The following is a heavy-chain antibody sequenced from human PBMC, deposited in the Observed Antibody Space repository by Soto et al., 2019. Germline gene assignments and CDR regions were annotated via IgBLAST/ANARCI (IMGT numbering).Heavy chain of an antibody. J-gene: IGHJ4*02. CDR2: ISYDGSNK. CDR1: GFTFSSYA. V-gene: IGHV3-30-3*01. CDR3: ARPRGYSGYDWLYYFDY. Sequence: PGGSLRLSCAASGFTFSSYAMHWVRQAPGKGLEWVAVISYDGSNKYYADSVKGRFTISRDNSKNTLYPQMNSLRAEDTAVYYCARPRGYSGYDWLYYFDYWGQGTLVTVSS. D-gene: IGHD5-12*01.